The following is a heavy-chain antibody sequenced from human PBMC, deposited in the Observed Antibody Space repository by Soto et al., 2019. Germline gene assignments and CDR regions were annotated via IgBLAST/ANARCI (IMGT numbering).Heavy chain of an antibody. CDR3: AGPPELTRIYYYYGMDV. CDR1: GYTFTNYA. D-gene: IGHD1-7*01. Sequence: ASVKVSCKASGYTFTNYAMHWVRQAPGQRLEWMGWINAGNGNTKYSQKFQGRVTITRDTSASTAYMELSSLRSEDTAVYYCAGPPELTRIYYYYGMDVWGQGTTVTVSS. CDR2: INAGNGNT. J-gene: IGHJ6*02. V-gene: IGHV1-3*01.